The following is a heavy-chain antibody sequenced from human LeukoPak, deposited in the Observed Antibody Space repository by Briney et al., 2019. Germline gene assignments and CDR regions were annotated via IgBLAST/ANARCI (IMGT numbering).Heavy chain of an antibody. CDR3: AREAGGQQLVYAFDI. Sequence: SETLSLTCTVSGGSISSYYWSWIRQPPGKGLEWIGYIYYSGSTNYNPSLKSRVTISVDTSKNQFSLKLSSVTAADTAVYYCAREAGGQQLVYAFDIWGQGTMVTVSS. V-gene: IGHV4-59*01. CDR2: IYYSGST. J-gene: IGHJ3*02. CDR1: GGSISSYY. D-gene: IGHD6-13*01.